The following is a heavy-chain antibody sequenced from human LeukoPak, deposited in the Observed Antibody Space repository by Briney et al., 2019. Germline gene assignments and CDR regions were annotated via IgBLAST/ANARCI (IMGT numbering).Heavy chain of an antibody. CDR2: IWYDGSNK. J-gene: IGHJ4*02. CDR3: ARERGHTAMARFDY. CDR1: GFTFSSYG. D-gene: IGHD5-18*01. V-gene: IGHV3-33*01. Sequence: GRSLRLSCAASGFTFSSYGMHWVRQAPGKGLEWVAVIWYDGSNKYYADSVKGRLTISRDNSKNTLYLQMNSLRAEDTAVYYCARERGHTAMARFDYWGQGTLVTVSS.